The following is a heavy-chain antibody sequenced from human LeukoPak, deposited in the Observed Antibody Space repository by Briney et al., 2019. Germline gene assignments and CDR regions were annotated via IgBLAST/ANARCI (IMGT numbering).Heavy chain of an antibody. D-gene: IGHD3-10*01. CDR2: ISGSGGST. Sequence: SGGSLRLSCAASGFTFSGYAMSWVRQAPGKGLEWVSAISGSGGSTYYADSVKGRFTISRDNSKNTLYLQMNSLRAEDTAVYYCAKFLWFGELSSYYFDYWGQGTLVTVSS. CDR1: GFTFSGYA. V-gene: IGHV3-23*01. J-gene: IGHJ4*02. CDR3: AKFLWFGELSSYYFDY.